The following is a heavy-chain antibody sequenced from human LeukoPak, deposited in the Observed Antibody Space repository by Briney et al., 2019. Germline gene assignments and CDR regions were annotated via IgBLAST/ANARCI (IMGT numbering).Heavy chain of an antibody. CDR3: ARDRVGGSPQGTERRPHYYYGMDV. CDR1: GFTVSSNY. D-gene: IGHD3-16*01. Sequence: GGSLKLSCAASGFTVSSNYMSWVRQAPGKGLEWVSVIYSGGSTYYADSVKGRFTISRDNSMNTLYLQMNSLRAEDTAVYYCARDRVGGSPQGTERRPHYYYGMDVWGKGTTVTVSS. CDR2: IYSGGST. J-gene: IGHJ6*04. V-gene: IGHV3-53*01.